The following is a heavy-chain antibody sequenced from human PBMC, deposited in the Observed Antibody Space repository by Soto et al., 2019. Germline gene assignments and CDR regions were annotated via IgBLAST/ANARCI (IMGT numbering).Heavy chain of an antibody. CDR3: ARGSSGYSYGYDYYYYGMDA. D-gene: IGHD5-18*01. J-gene: IGHJ6*02. V-gene: IGHV3-74*01. CDR2: INSDGSST. Sequence: GGSLRLSCAASGFTFSSYWRHWVRQAPGKGLVWVSRINSDGSSTSYADSVKGRFTISRDNAKNTLYLQMNSLRAEDTAVYYCARGSSGYSYGYDYYYYGMDAWGQGTTVTVSS. CDR1: GFTFSSYW.